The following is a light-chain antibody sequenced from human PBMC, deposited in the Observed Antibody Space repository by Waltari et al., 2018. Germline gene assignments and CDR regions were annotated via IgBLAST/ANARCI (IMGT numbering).Light chain of an antibody. Sequence: QSALTQPPSASGSPGQSVTISCTGTSSDVGGYNLVSWYQQHPGKAPKLMIHEVSKRPSGVPERVSGSKSGNTASLTVSGLQAEDEADYYCSSYAGSNNVLFGGGTKVTVL. CDR2: EVS. CDR3: SSYAGSNNVL. CDR1: SSDVGGYNL. J-gene: IGLJ2*01. V-gene: IGLV2-8*01.